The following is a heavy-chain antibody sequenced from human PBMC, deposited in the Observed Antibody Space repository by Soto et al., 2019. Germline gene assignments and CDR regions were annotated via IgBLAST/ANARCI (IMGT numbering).Heavy chain of an antibody. V-gene: IGHV5-51*01. J-gene: IGHJ3*02. Sequence: PGESLKISCKGSGYSFISYWIGWVRQMPWKGLEWVGIIYPGDSDTRYSPSFQGQVTISADKSITTAYLQWSSLKASDTAMYYCATSRIAGATDAFDIWGQGTMVTVSS. CDR3: ATSRIAGATDAFDI. CDR1: GYSFISYW. CDR2: IYPGDSDT. D-gene: IGHD1-26*01.